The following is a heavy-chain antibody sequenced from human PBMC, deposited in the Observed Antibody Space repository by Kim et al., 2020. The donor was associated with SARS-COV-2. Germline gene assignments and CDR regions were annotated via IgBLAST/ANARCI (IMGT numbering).Heavy chain of an antibody. D-gene: IGHD1-7*01. CDR3: ARANSRATNWFDP. CDR2: IYYSGST. CDR1: GGSISSYY. V-gene: IGHV4-59*08. Sequence: SETLSLTCTVSGGSISSYYWSWIRQPPGKGLEWIGYIYYSGSTNYNPSLKSRVTISVYTSKNQFSLKLSSVTAADTAVYYCARANSRATNWFDPWGQGT. J-gene: IGHJ5*02.